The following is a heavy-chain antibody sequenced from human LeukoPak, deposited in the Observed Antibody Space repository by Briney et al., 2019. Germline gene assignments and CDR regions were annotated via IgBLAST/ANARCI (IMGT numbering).Heavy chain of an antibody. D-gene: IGHD2-21*02. V-gene: IGHV3-23*01. CDR1: GFTFTAYA. CDR2: ISGGSSGST. Sequence: RPGGSLRPSCAASGFTFTAYAMSGFRKAPGKGLEWLSVISGGSSGSTYYADSVTGRFTVSRDNSKNTVDLQMNNLRVDDTAIYYCAKDHANTPVVTNWGQGILVSVSS. CDR3: AKDHANTPVVTN. J-gene: IGHJ4*02.